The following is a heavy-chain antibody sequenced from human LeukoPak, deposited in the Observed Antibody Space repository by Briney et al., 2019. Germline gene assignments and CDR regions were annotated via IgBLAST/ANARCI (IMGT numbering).Heavy chain of an antibody. Sequence: NPSETLSLTCAVYGGSFSGYYWSWIRQPPGKGLEWIGEINHSGSTNYNPSLTSRVTISVDTSKNQFSLKLSSVTAADTAVYYCARLAYGSGSYHYWGQGTLVTVSS. V-gene: IGHV4-34*01. CDR2: INHSGST. D-gene: IGHD3-10*01. CDR3: ARLAYGSGSYHY. CDR1: GGSFSGYY. J-gene: IGHJ4*02.